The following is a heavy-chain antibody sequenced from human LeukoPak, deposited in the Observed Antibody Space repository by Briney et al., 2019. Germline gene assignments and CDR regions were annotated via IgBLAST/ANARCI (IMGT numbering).Heavy chain of an antibody. CDR3: ASTEWNYAR. J-gene: IGHJ4*02. D-gene: IGHD1-7*01. CDR2: IHCSGST. CDR1: GGSISNYY. Sequence: PSGTLSLTCTVSGGSISNYYWSWMRQPPGKGLEWIGYIHCSGSTNYNPSLKSRVTISLDTSKNQFSLRLTSVTAADTAVYYCASTEWNYARWGQGTLVTVSS. V-gene: IGHV4-59*08.